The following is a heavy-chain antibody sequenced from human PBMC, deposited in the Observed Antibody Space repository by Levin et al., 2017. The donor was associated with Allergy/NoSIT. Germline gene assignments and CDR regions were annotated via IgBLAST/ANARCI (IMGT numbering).Heavy chain of an antibody. CDR1: GFTFSSYA. Sequence: ETLSLTCAASGFTFSSYAMSWVRQAPGKGLEWVSAISGSGGSTYYADSVKGRFTISRDNSKNTLYLQMNSLRAEDTAVYYCAKDLLLVGWDYWGQGTLVTVSS. CDR3: AKDLLLVGWDY. V-gene: IGHV3-23*01. J-gene: IGHJ4*02. D-gene: IGHD2-15*01. CDR2: ISGSGGST.